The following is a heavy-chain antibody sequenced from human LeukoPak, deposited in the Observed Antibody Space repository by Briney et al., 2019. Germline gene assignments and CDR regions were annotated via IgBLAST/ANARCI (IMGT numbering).Heavy chain of an antibody. CDR1: GYNFASYW. CDR2: FDPNDSYT. D-gene: IGHD1-1*01. J-gene: IGHJ4*02. CDR3: ARHDPNSRLKLDF. V-gene: IGHV5-10-1*01. Sequence: GESLKISFKTSGYNFASYWISWVRQTPGQGPEWMGKFDPNDSYTAYGPSFEGHVTLSDDKSINTAYLQWNSLKASDTAIYFCARHDPNSRLKLDFWGQGTLVTVSS.